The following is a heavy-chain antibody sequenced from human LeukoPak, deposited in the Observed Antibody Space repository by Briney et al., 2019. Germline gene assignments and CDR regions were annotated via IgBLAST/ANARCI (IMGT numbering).Heavy chain of an antibody. CDR3: ARVVRYYYDSSGYYYDY. CDR1: GFTFSSYA. J-gene: IGHJ4*02. CDR2: ISYDGSNK. V-gene: IGHV3-30*04. Sequence: GGSLRLSCAASGFTFSSYAMHWVRQAPGKGLEWVAVISYDGSNKYYADSVKGRFTISRDNSKNTLYLQMNSLRAEDTVVYYCARVVRYYYDSSGYYYDYWGQGTLVTVSS. D-gene: IGHD3-22*01.